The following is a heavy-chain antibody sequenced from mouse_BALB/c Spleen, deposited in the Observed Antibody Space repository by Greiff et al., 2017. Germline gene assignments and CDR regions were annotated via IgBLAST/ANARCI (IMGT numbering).Heavy chain of an antibody. J-gene: IGHJ3*01. CDR3: ARNYYGSSLAWFAY. V-gene: IGHV2-6-7*01. CDR2: IWGDGST. CDR1: GFSLTGYG. D-gene: IGHD1-1*01. Sequence: VKVVESGPGLVAPSQSLSITCTVSGFSLTGYGVNWVRQPPGKGLEWLGMIWGDGSTDYNSALKSRLSISKDNSKSQVFLKMNSLQTDDTARYYCARNYYGSSLAWFAYWGQGTLVTVSA.